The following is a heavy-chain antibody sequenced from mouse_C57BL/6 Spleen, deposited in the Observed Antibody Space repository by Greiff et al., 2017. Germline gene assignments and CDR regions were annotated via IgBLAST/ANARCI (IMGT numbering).Heavy chain of an antibody. Sequence: VKLQESGAELVRPGTSVKVSCKASGYAFTNYLIEWVKQRPGQGLEWIGVINPGSGGTNYNEKFKGKATLTADKSSSTAYMQLSSLTSEDSAVYFCARNYDYDRAYWGQGTLVTVSA. D-gene: IGHD2-4*01. J-gene: IGHJ3*01. CDR2: INPGSGGT. V-gene: IGHV1-54*01. CDR3: ARNYDYDRAY. CDR1: GYAFTNYL.